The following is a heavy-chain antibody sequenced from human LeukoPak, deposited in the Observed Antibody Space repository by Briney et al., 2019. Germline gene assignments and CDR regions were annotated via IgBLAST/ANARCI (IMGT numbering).Heavy chain of an antibody. CDR2: ISGSGGST. CDR3: AKDHLPGIVVADRDY. CDR1: GFTFSRYG. D-gene: IGHD6-19*01. J-gene: IGHJ4*02. V-gene: IGHV3-23*01. Sequence: PGGSLRLSCVASGFTFSRYGMTWVRQAPGKGLQWVSAISGSGGSTYYADSVKGRFTISRDNSKNTLYLQINGLRAEDTAVYYCAKDHLPGIVVADRDYWGQETLVTVSS.